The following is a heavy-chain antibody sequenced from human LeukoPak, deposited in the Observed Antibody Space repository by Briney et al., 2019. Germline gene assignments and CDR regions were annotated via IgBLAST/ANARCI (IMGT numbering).Heavy chain of an antibody. V-gene: IGHV3-23*01. CDR3: AKGSGFDWILDY. D-gene: IGHD3-9*01. CDR1: GFTFSSYA. J-gene: IGHJ4*02. Sequence: GGSLRLSCAASGFTFSSYAMSWVRQAPGKGLEWVSAISGSGGSTYYADSVKGRFTISRDNSKNTLYLRMNSLRAEDTAVYYCAKGSGFDWILDYWGQGTLVTVSS. CDR2: ISGSGGST.